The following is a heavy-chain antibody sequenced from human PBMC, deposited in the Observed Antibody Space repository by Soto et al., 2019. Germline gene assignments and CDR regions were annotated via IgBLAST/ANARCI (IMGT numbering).Heavy chain of an antibody. Sequence: GGSLRLSCAASGFTFSSYGMHWVRQAPGKGLEWVAVIWYDGSNKYYADSVKGRFTISRDNSKNTLYLQMNSLRAEDTAVYYCARMSVLRFLEGLGGYYMDVWGKGTTVTVSS. J-gene: IGHJ6*03. CDR3: ARMSVLRFLEGLGGYYMDV. V-gene: IGHV3-33*01. CDR1: GFTFSSYG. D-gene: IGHD3-3*01. CDR2: IWYDGSNK.